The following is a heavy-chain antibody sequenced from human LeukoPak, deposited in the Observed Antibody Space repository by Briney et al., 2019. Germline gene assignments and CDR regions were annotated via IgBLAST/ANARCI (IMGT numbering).Heavy chain of an antibody. Sequence: SETLSLTCTVSGGSISSSSYYWGWIRQPPGKGLEWIGSIYYSGSTYYNPSLKSRVTISADTSSNQFFLRLRSVTAADTAVYYCAREITLTGYKYGLGFNYWGQGTLVTVSS. V-gene: IGHV4-39*07. CDR1: GGSISSSSYY. CDR3: AREITLTGYKYGLGFNY. D-gene: IGHD5-12*01. J-gene: IGHJ4*02. CDR2: IYYSGST.